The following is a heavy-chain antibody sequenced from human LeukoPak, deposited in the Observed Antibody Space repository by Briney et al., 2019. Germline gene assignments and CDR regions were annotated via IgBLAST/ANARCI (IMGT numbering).Heavy chain of an antibody. D-gene: IGHD2/OR15-2a*01. V-gene: IGHV1-69-2*01. CDR2: VDPEDGET. J-gene: IGHJ6*03. Sequence: ASVKISCKVSGYTFTDYYMHWVQQAPGKGLEWMGLVDPEDGETIYAEKFQGRVTITADTPTDTAYMELSSLRSEDTAVYYCATLNPDSTYYYYMDVWGKGTTVTVSS. CDR1: GYTFTDYY. CDR3: ATLNPDSTYYYYMDV.